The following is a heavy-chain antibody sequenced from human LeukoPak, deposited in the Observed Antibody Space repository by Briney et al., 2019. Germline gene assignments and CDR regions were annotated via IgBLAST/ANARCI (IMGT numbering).Heavy chain of an antibody. V-gene: IGHV4-34*01. J-gene: IGHJ4*02. D-gene: IGHD3-3*01. CDR1: GFTFSSTV. Sequence: GSLRLSCAASGFTFSSTVMTWVRQAPGKGLEWIGEINHSGSTNYNPSLKSRVTISVDTSKNQFSLKLSSVTAADTAVYYCAKDYDFWSGYHPYWGQGTLVTVSS. CDR2: INHSGST. CDR3: AKDYDFWSGYHPY.